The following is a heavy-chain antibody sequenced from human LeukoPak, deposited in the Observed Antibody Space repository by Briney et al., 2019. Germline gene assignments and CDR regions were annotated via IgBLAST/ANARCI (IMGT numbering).Heavy chain of an antibody. CDR2: TGASGVTT. V-gene: IGHV3-23*01. Sequence: GGSLRLSCAASGFTFINYAMSWVRQAPGKGLEWVSGTGASGVTTHYADSVRGRFSLSRDNAKNTVHLQMNSRRAEDTALYYCAKHRDNGDSSGYYDFEFWGQGTLVTVSS. J-gene: IGHJ4*02. CDR3: AKHRDNGDSSGYYDFEF. D-gene: IGHD3-22*01. CDR1: GFTFINYA.